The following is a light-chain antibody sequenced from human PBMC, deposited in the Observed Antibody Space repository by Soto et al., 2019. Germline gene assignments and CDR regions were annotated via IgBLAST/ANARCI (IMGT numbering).Light chain of an antibody. CDR2: DAS. CDR3: QQYSSYWT. J-gene: IGKJ1*01. V-gene: IGKV1-5*01. CDR1: QSISSW. Sequence: HLTKTHSTLSASVGDRVTITFRASQSISSWLAWYQRKPGKAPKFLIYDASNLESGVPSRFSGSGSGTEFTLTISSLQPDDFATYYCQQYSSYWTFGQGTNVDIK.